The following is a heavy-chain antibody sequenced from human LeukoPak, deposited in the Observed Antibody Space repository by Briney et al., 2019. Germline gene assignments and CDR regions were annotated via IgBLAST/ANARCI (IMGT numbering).Heavy chain of an antibody. V-gene: IGHV3-9*01. D-gene: IGHD3-22*01. J-gene: IGHJ4*02. CDR3: AKDMYYYDSSGYYGLDY. CDR2: ISWNSGSI. CDR1: GFTFDDYA. Sequence: GGSLRHSCAASGFTFDDYAMHWVRQAPGKGLEWVSGISWNSGSIGYADSVKGRFTISRDNAKNSLYLQMNSLRAEDTALYYCAKDMYYYDSSGYYGLDYWDQGTLVTVSS.